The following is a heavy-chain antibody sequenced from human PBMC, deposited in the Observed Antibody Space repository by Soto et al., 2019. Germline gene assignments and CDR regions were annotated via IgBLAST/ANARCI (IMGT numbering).Heavy chain of an antibody. Sequence: QVQLVESGGGVVQPGRSLRLSCAASGFTFSSSVMHWVRQAPGKGLEWVAVIWYDGSNKYYADSVKGRFTISRDNSKNTLYLQMNSLRAEDTAVYYCARETIWRGSYYNWFDPWGQGTLVTVSS. CDR2: IWYDGSNK. CDR1: GFTFSSSV. D-gene: IGHD3-3*01. J-gene: IGHJ5*02. V-gene: IGHV3-33*01. CDR3: ARETIWRGSYYNWFDP.